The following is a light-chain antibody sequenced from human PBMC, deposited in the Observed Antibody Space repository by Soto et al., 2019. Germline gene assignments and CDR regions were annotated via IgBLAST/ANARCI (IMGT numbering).Light chain of an antibody. V-gene: IGKV1-27*01. CDR1: QGISNY. CDR3: QQYGSSPPIT. J-gene: IGKJ4*01. CDR2: AAS. Sequence: DIQMTQSPSSLSASVGDRVTITCRASQGISNYLAWYQQKPVKVPRLLIYAASTLQSGVPSRFSGSGSGTDFTLTISSLQPEDVATYYCQQYGSSPPITFGGGTKVEIK.